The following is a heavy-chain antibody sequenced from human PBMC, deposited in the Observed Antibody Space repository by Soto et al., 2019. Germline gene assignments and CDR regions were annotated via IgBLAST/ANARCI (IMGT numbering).Heavy chain of an antibody. D-gene: IGHD3-22*01. Sequence: ASVKVSCKASRYTFTKYFTQWVRQAPGQGLEWMGIINPSGGSTSYAQKFQGRVTMTRDTSTSTVYMELSSLRSEDTAVYYCARDVKGNYYDSSGYYYVPNAFDIWGQGTMVTVSS. CDR3: ARDVKGNYYDSSGYYYVPNAFDI. J-gene: IGHJ3*02. CDR1: RYTFTKYF. CDR2: INPSGGST. V-gene: IGHV1-46*01.